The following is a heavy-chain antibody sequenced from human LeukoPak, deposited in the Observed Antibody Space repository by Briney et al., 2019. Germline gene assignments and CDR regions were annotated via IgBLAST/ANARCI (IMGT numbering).Heavy chain of an antibody. J-gene: IGHJ4*02. Sequence: GGSLRLSCAASGFTFSSYGMHWVRQAPGKGLEWVAVIWYDGSNKYYADSVKGRFTISRDNSKNTLYLQMNSLRAEDTAVYYCAKNKTAIDYFDYWGQGTLVTVSS. CDR3: AKNKTAIDYFDY. CDR2: IWYDGSNK. V-gene: IGHV3-33*06. CDR1: GFTFSSYG. D-gene: IGHD2-2*02.